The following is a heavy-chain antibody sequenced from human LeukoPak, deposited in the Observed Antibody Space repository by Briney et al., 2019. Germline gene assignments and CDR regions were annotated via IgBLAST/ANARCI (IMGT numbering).Heavy chain of an antibody. J-gene: IGHJ4*02. CDR3: ARELRITMVRGVMNY. CDR1: GYTFTGYY. D-gene: IGHD3-10*01. CDR2: INPNSGGT. V-gene: IGHV1-2*06. Sequence: ASVKVSCKASGYTFTGYYMHWVRQAPGQGREWMGRINPNSGGTNYAQKFQGRVTMTRDTSISTAYMELSRLRSDDTAVYYCARELRITMVRGVMNYWGQGTLVTVSS.